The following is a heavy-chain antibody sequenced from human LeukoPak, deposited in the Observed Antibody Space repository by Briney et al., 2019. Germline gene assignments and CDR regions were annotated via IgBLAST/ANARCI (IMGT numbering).Heavy chain of an antibody. V-gene: IGHV3-7*01. CDR1: AFIFSGHW. Sequence: GGSLRLSCEGSAFIFSGHWMNWVRQTPGKGLEWVASIKEDGSERQYVDSVKGRFTISRDTAKSSLYLQMNSLKIEDTAIYFCARDPDGDYDFDYWGQGTLVTVSS. D-gene: IGHD4-17*01. J-gene: IGHJ4*02. CDR3: ARDPDGDYDFDY. CDR2: IKEDGSER.